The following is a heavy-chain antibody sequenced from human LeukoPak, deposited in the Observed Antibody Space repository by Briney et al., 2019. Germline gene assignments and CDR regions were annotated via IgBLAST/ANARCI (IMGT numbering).Heavy chain of an antibody. CDR1: GGSISSSSYY. D-gene: IGHD1-26*01. CDR3: ARGRIVGAPFDY. J-gene: IGHJ4*02. Sequence: SETLSLTCTVSGGSISSSSYYWGWIRQPPGKGLEWIGSIYYSGSTYYNPSLKSRVTISVDTSKNQFSLKLSSVTAADTAVYYCARGRIVGAPFDYWGQGTLVTVSS. V-gene: IGHV4-39*01. CDR2: IYYSGST.